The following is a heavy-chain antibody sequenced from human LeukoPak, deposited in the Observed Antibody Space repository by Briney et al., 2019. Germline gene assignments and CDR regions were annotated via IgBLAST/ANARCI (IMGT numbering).Heavy chain of an antibody. V-gene: IGHV4-4*07. CDR2: IYSSGST. J-gene: IGHJ4*02. CDR1: GGSTSNYF. CDR3: ARDRDWNYYFFDY. D-gene: IGHD1-7*01. Sequence: SETLSLTCTVSGGSTSNYFWTWIRQPAGKGLEWIGRIYSSGSTDYNPSLKSRVSMSVDTFNNQFSLKLTSVTAADTAVYYCARDRDWNYYFFDYWGQGILITVSS.